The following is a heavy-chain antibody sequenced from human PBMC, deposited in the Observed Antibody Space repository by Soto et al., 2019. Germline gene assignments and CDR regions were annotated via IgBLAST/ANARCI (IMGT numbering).Heavy chain of an antibody. CDR3: ARLQGLYDSCGYYGVRAFDI. D-gene: IGHD3-22*01. J-gene: IGHJ3*02. CDR2: TYYRSKWYN. CDR1: GDSVSSNSAT. V-gene: IGHV6-1*01. Sequence: SQTLSLTCAISGDSVSSNSATWDWIRQSPSRGLEWLGRTYYRSKWYNDYAVSVKSRITINPDTSNNQLSLQLNSVTPDDTAVYYCARLQGLYDSCGYYGVRAFDIWGQGTMVTVSS.